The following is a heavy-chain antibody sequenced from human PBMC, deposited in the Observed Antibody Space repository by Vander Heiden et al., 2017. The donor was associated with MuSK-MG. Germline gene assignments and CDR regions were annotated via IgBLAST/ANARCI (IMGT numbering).Heavy chain of an antibody. CDR3: AVIGGATSHLGDY. D-gene: IGHD1-26*01. CDR1: GGTFSSYA. Sequence: QVQLVQSGAEVKKPGSSVKVSCKASGGTFSSYAISWVRQAPGQGLEWMGGIIPILGIANYAQKVQGRVTITADESTSTAYMELSSMRSEDTAVYYCAVIGGATSHLGDYWGQGTLVTVSS. V-gene: IGHV1-69*04. CDR2: IIPILGIA. J-gene: IGHJ4*02.